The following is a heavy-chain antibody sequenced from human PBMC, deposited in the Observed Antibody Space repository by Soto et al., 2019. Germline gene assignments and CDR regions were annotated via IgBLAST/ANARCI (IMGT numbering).Heavy chain of an antibody. D-gene: IGHD3-3*01. J-gene: IGHJ4*02. CDR1: VGSISSYY. Sequence: LSLTFTVSVGSISSYYWSWIRQPPGKGLEWIGYIYYSGSTNYNPSLKSRVTISVDTSKNQFSLKLSSVTAADTAVYYCARDPVGGYFDYWGQGTLVTVSS. V-gene: IGHV4-59*01. CDR2: IYYSGST. CDR3: ARDPVGGYFDY.